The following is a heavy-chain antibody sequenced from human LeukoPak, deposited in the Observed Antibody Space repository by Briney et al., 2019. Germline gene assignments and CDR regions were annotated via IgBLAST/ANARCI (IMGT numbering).Heavy chain of an antibody. CDR1: GYSISSGYY. J-gene: IGHJ4*02. Sequence: NPSETLSLTCTVSGYSISSGYYWGWIRQPPGKGLEWIGSIYYSGSTYYNPSLKSRVTISVDTSKNQFSLKLSSVTAADTAVYYCAREPLDYYDSSGPMLPEVDYWGQGTLVTVSS. V-gene: IGHV4-38-2*02. CDR2: IYYSGST. D-gene: IGHD3-22*01. CDR3: AREPLDYYDSSGPMLPEVDY.